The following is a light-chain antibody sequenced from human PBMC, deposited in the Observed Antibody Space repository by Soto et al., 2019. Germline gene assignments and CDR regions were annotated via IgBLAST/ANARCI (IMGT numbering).Light chain of an antibody. CDR3: QQSDTAPFT. V-gene: IGKV1-39*01. Sequence: DIQMTQSPSSLSASVGDRVTITCRASQKISSYLIWYQQKPGKAPKLLIYATFTLHSGVPSRFSGSGSGTDFTLTISSLQPEDFATYYCQQSDTAPFTFGPGTHVGVK. J-gene: IGKJ3*01. CDR1: QKISSY. CDR2: ATF.